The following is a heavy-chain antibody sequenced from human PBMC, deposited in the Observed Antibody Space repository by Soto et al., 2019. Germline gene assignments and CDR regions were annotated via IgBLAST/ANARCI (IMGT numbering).Heavy chain of an antibody. CDR3: STGRYRHGSDY. J-gene: IGHJ4*02. V-gene: IGHV3-15*07. CDR2: IRSKAGGGTT. Sequence: GGSLRLSCAASGFTLTNGWMTWVRQAPGKGLEWVGRIRSKAGGGTTDYSAPVKGRFTISRDDSKDTLYLQMNSLKDEDTAVYYCSTGRYRHGSDYWGPGTLVTVSS. D-gene: IGHD5-18*01. CDR1: GFTLTNGW.